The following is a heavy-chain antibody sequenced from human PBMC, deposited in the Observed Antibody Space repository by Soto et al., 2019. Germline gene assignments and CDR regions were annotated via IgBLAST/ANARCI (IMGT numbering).Heavy chain of an antibody. CDR2: IYSGGST. CDR3: AREPRQKDLMDV. D-gene: IGHD1-1*01. CDR1: GFIVSSNY. Sequence: PGGSLRLSCAASGFIVSSNYMSWVRQAPGKGLEWVSVIYSGGSTYYADSVKGRFTISRDNSKNTLSLQMNSLRVEDTAVYYCAREPRQKDLMDVWGKGTTVIGSS. V-gene: IGHV3-53*01. J-gene: IGHJ6*04.